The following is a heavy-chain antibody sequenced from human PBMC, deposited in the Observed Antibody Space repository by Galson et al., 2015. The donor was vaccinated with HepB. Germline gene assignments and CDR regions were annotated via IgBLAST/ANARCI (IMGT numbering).Heavy chain of an antibody. V-gene: IGHV3-21*01. CDR1: GFTFSSYS. D-gene: IGHD6-13*01. Sequence: SLRLSCAASGFTFSSYSMSWVRQAPGKGLEWVSSISSSSSYIYYADSVKGRFTISRDNAKNSLYLQMNSLRAEDTAVYYCARGGGKQQPPGRFYFDYWGQGTLVTVSS. J-gene: IGHJ4*02. CDR3: ARGGGKQQPPGRFYFDY. CDR2: ISSSSSYI.